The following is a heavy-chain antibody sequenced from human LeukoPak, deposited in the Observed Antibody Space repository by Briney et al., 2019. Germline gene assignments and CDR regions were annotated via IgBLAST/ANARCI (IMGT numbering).Heavy chain of an antibody. CDR3: ARGERWLQIADFDY. CDR2: ISSSGSTI. D-gene: IGHD5-24*01. Sequence: PGGSLRLSCAASGFTFSDYYMSWIRQAPGKGLEWVSYISSSGSTIYYADSVKGRFTISRDNAKNSLYLQMSSLRAEDTAVYYCARGERWLQIADFDYWGQGTLVTVSS. CDR1: GFTFSDYY. V-gene: IGHV3-11*04. J-gene: IGHJ4*02.